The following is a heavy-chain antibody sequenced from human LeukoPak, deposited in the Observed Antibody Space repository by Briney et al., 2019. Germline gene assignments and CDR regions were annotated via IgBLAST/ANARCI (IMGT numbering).Heavy chain of an antibody. D-gene: IGHD3-16*02. Sequence: PGGSLRLSCAASGFTFSSYAMSWVRQAPGKGLEWVSAISGSGGSTYCADSVKGRFTISRDNSKNTLYLQMNSLSAEDTAVYYCAKGERMITFGGVIAYPVDYWGQGTLVTVSS. CDR2: ISGSGGST. CDR3: AKGERMITFGGVIAYPVDY. CDR1: GFTFSSYA. V-gene: IGHV3-23*01. J-gene: IGHJ4*02.